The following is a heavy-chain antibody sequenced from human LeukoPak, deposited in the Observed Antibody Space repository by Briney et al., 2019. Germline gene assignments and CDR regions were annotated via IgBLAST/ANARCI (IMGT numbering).Heavy chain of an antibody. CDR3: AREVGGYYYMDV. Sequence: GGSLRLSCAASGFNFSSYAMSWVRQAPGKGLEWVSAISGSGGSTYYADSVKGRFTISRDNSKNTLYLQMNSLRAEDTAVYYCAREVGGYYYMDVWGKGTTVTVSS. J-gene: IGHJ6*03. CDR1: GFNFSSYA. V-gene: IGHV3-23*01. D-gene: IGHD2-15*01. CDR2: ISGSGGST.